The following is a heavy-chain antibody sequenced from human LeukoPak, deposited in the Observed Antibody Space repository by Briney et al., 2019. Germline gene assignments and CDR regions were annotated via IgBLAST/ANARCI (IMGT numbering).Heavy chain of an antibody. Sequence: ASVKVSCKASGYTFTGYYMHWVRQAPGQGLEWMGWINPNSGGTNYAQKFQGWVTMTRDTSISTAYMELSRLRSDDTAVYYCVKALPSLRFLEWLLPHYYYYGIDVWGQGTTVTVSS. D-gene: IGHD3-3*01. J-gene: IGHJ6*02. CDR3: VKALPSLRFLEWLLPHYYYYGIDV. CDR1: GYTFTGYY. V-gene: IGHV1-2*04. CDR2: INPNSGGT.